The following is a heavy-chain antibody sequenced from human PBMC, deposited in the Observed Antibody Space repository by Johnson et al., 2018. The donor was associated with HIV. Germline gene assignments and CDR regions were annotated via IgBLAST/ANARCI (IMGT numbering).Heavy chain of an antibody. Sequence: VHLVESGGGVVQPGGSLRLSCAASGFTFNSYGMHWVRQAPGKGLAWVTFIRYDGSDKYYADSVKGRFTISRDNSKNTLYLQMNSLRAEDTAVYYCARDRAPVYSSSSTPFEAFDFWGQGTMVTVSS. J-gene: IGHJ3*01. CDR3: ARDRAPVYSSSSTPFEAFDF. D-gene: IGHD6-6*01. CDR2: IRYDGSDK. CDR1: GFTFNSYG. V-gene: IGHV3-30*02.